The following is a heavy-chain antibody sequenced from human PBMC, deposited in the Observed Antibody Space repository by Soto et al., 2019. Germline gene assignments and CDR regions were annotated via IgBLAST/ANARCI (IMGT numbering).Heavy chain of an antibody. D-gene: IGHD3-10*01. CDR2: IYYSGST. V-gene: IGHV4-59*01. CDR3: ARVSGYYGSGTPYAFDI. Sequence: SETLSLTCTVSGGSISSYYWSWIRQPPGKGLEWIGYIYYSGSTNYNPSLKSRVTISVDTSKNQFSLKLSSVTAADTAVYYCARVSGYYGSGTPYAFDIWGQGTMVTVSS. CDR1: GGSISSYY. J-gene: IGHJ3*02.